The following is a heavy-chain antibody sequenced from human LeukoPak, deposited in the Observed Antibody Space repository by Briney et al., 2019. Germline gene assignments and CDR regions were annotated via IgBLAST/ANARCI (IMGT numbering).Heavy chain of an antibody. J-gene: IGHJ4*02. D-gene: IGHD5-24*01. CDR1: GDTFSNYA. Sequence: ASVKVSCKASGDTFSNYAISWVRQAPGQGLEWMGGIIPIFGTAKYAQKFQGRVTITADTSTSTAYMELSSLRSEDTAVYYCARAGWLQYYYFDYWSQGTLVTVSS. CDR3: ARAGWLQYYYFDY. CDR2: IIPIFGTA. V-gene: IGHV1-69*06.